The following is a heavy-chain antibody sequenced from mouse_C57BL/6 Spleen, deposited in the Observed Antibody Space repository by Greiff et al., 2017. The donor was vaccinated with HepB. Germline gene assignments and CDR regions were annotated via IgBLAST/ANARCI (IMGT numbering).Heavy chain of an antibody. J-gene: IGHJ1*03. Sequence: VKLQQPGAELVKPGASVKLSCKASGYTFTSYWMHWVKQRPGRGLEWIGRIDPNSGGTKYNEKFKSKATLTVDKPSSTAYMQRSSLTSEDSAVYYCARSYYYGSSYWYFDVWGTGTTVTVSS. D-gene: IGHD1-1*01. CDR1: GYTFTSYW. CDR2: IDPNSGGT. V-gene: IGHV1-72*01. CDR3: ARSYYYGSSYWYFDV.